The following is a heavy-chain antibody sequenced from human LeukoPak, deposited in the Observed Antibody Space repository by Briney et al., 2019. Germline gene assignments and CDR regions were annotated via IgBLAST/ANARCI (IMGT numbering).Heavy chain of an antibody. CDR1: GFAFESFT. D-gene: IGHD5-12*01. Sequence: GGSLRLSCAGSGFAFESFTMTWVRQAPGKGLEWVSLISATSSDVNYAESVRGRFTISRDDAKNSLFLLMDSLRVEDTAIYYCAKGLFSAYDKYLDSWGQGTLVTVSS. CDR2: ISATSSDV. CDR3: AKGLFSAYDKYLDS. V-gene: IGHV3-21*04. J-gene: IGHJ4*02.